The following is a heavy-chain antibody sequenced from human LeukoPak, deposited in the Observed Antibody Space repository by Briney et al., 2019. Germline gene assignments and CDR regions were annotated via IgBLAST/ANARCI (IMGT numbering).Heavy chain of an antibody. CDR3: AKDTAQGYTFGTIEQDY. V-gene: IGHV3-23*01. Sequence: GGSLRLSCAASGITFSRFAMSWVRQAPGKGLEWVSFVSESGDSTHYAESVKGRFTISRDNSKNTLYLEMNRLRADDTAVYYCAKDTAQGYTFGTIEQDYWGQGTLVTVAS. D-gene: IGHD5-12*01. CDR1: GITFSRFA. J-gene: IGHJ4*02. CDR2: VSESGDST.